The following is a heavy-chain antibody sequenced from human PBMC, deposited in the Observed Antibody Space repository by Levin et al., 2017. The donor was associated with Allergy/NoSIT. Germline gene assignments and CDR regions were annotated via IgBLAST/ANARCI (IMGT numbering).Heavy chain of an antibody. V-gene: IGHV4-38-2*02. J-gene: IGHJ4*02. Sequence: SQTLSLPCAVSGYSLRNGYYWGWIRQPPGKGLEWIGSIYHSGSTYYNPSLKSRVTISVDTSKNHFSLKLSSVTAADTAVYYCAREGGSYYPYYFDYWGQGTLITVSS. CDR3: AREGGSYYPYYFDY. D-gene: IGHD1-26*01. CDR2: IYHSGST. CDR1: GYSLRNGYY.